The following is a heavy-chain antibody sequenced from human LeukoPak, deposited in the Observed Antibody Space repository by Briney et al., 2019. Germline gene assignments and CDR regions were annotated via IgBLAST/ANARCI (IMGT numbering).Heavy chain of an antibody. J-gene: IGHJ4*02. CDR3: ARGLRDYGGNY. CDR2: INPDSVGK. CDR1: GYSFTFYY. V-gene: IGHV1-2*02. D-gene: IGHD4-23*01. Sequence: GASVKVSCKAAGYSFTFYYMHWVRQAPGQGQGWMEWINPDSVGKNYATTFRGRVTITRNTSITPAYMDLSSLGSDDTAVYSCARGLRDYGGNYWGQGTLVTVSS.